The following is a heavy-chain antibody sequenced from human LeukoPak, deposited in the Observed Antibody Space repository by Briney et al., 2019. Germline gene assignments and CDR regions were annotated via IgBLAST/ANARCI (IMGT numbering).Heavy chain of an antibody. CDR2: IYNTLDT. V-gene: IGHV4-59*01. CDR1: GDSMIGYY. J-gene: IGHJ4*02. Sequence: PSETLSLTCTVSGDSMIGYYWSWLRHPPGKRLEWLGYIYNTLDTTYNPSLESRVTISLDMSNKQFSLRLSAVTAADTAVYYCARRRYYDSTGYNHTYYFDYWGQGILVTVSS. CDR3: ARRRYYDSTGYNHTYYFDY. D-gene: IGHD3-22*01.